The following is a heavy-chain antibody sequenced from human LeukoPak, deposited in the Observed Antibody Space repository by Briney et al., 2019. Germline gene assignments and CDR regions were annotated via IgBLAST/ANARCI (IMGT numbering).Heavy chain of an antibody. D-gene: IGHD3-10*02. Sequence: GGSLRLSCTVSGFTVSSNSMSWVRQAPGKGLEWVSFIYSDNTHYSDSVKGRFTISRDNAKSSLYLQMNSLRVDDTAVYYCAELGITMIGGVWGKGTTVTISS. J-gene: IGHJ6*04. CDR2: IYSDNT. CDR1: GFTVSSNS. CDR3: AELGITMIGGV. V-gene: IGHV3-53*01.